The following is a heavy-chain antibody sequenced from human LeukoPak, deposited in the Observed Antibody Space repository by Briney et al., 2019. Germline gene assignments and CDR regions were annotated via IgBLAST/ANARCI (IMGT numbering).Heavy chain of an antibody. CDR2: ISSSGSTI. J-gene: IGHJ6*02. V-gene: IGHV3-11*01. Sequence: GGSLRLSCAASGFTFDDHGMSWVRQAPGKGLEWVSYISSSGSTIYYADSVEGRFTISRDNAKNSLYLQMNSLRTEDTALYYCASVTCSGGSCYYYHYGMDVWGQGTTVTVSS. D-gene: IGHD2-15*01. CDR3: ASVTCSGGSCYYYHYGMDV. CDR1: GFTFDDHG.